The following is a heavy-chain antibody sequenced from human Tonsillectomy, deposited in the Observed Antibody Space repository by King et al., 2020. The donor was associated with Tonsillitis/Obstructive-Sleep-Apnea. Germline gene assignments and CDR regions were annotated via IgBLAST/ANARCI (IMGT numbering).Heavy chain of an antibody. CDR1: GFTFSTYA. Sequence: VQLVESGGGVVQPGRSLRLSCAASGFTFSTYAMHWVRQAPGKGLEWVAVISYDGSNNYYADSVKGRFTISRDNSKNTLYLQMNSLRAEDTAVYYCARDRDCSSTSCYNAFDIWGQGTMVIVSS. J-gene: IGHJ3*02. D-gene: IGHD2-2*02. CDR2: ISYDGSNN. CDR3: ARDRDCSSTSCYNAFDI. V-gene: IGHV3-30*04.